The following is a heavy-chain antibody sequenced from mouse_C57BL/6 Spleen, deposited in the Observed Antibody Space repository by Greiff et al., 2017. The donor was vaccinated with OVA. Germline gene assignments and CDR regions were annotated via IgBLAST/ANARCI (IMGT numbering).Heavy chain of an antibody. Sequence: QVQLQQPGAELVRPGSSVKLSCKASGYTFTSYWMHWVKQRPIQGLEWIGNIDPSDSETHYNQKFKDKATLTVDKSSSTAYMQLSSLTSEDSAVYYGARDGSSYDSYFDYWGQGTTLTVSS. CDR3: ARDGSSYDSYFDY. CDR2: IDPSDSET. V-gene: IGHV1-52*01. CDR1: GYTFTSYW. D-gene: IGHD1-1*01. J-gene: IGHJ2*01.